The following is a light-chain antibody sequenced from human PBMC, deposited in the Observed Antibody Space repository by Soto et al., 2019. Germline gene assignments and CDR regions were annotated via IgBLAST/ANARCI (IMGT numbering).Light chain of an antibody. J-gene: IGLJ2*01. CDR3: QAWDSGSVV. Sequence: SYELTQSPSVSVSPGQTASITCSGDRLRDKVAYWYQQKPGQSPVVVIYEDRKRPSGIPERFAGSNSGNTAILTISGTQAMDEADYYCQAWDSGSVVFGRGTKMTVL. V-gene: IGLV3-1*01. CDR2: EDR. CDR1: RLRDKV.